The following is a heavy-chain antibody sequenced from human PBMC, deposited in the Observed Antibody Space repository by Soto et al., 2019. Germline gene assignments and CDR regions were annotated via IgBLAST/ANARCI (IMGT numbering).Heavy chain of an antibody. V-gene: IGHV1-18*04. J-gene: IGHJ6*02. D-gene: IGHD2-15*01. CDR2: ISTSNGNT. CDR1: GYTFTSYG. CDR3: ARVTRLGGDYYGMDV. Sequence: QVQLVQSGAEVKKPGASVKVSCKASGYTFTSYGITWVRQAPGQWLEWMGWISTSNGNTNYAQKFQGRGTMTTDTSTSTAYMELRSLRSDDTAKYYCARVTRLGGDYYGMDVWGQGTTVTVSS.